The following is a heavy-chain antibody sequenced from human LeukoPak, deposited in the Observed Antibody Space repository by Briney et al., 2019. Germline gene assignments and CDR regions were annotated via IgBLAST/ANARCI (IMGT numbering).Heavy chain of an antibody. CDR3: ARATYEIGNDY. CDR1: GGSISSSGYY. D-gene: IGHD3-22*01. CDR2: ADYTGIT. J-gene: IGHJ4*02. Sequence: PSETLSLTCTVSGGSISSSGYYWGWIRQPPGKGLEWIGSADYTGITSHSPSLKSRVTISVDTSKNQFSLKLSSVTAADTAVYYCARATYEIGNDYWGQGTLVTVSS. V-gene: IGHV4-39*07.